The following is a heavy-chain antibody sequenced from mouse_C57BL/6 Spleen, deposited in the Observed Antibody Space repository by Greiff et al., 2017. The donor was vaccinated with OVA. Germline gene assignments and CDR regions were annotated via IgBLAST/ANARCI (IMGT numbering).Heavy chain of an antibody. Sequence: EVQLQQSGPELVKPGASVKISCKASGYTFTDYYMNWVKQSHGKSLEWIGDINPNNGGTSYNQKFKGKATLTVDKSSSTAYMELRSLTSEDSAVYYCARNYYGSIFAYWGQGTLVTVSA. CDR3: ARNYYGSIFAY. CDR1: GYTFTDYY. J-gene: IGHJ3*01. V-gene: IGHV1-26*01. CDR2: INPNNGGT. D-gene: IGHD1-1*01.